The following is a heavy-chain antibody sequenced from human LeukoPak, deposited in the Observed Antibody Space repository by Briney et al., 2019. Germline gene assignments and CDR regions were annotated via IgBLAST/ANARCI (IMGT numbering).Heavy chain of an antibody. CDR1: GGSFTNYY. CDR3: ARASDEYCSSTSCDHHDAFDI. Sequence: PSETLSLTCTVSGGSFTNYYWTWIRQPPGKGLEWLGHIYYSGTTNYNPSLKSRVTISVDTSKNQFSLKLNSVTAADTAVYYCARASDEYCSSTSCDHHDAFDIWGQGTLVTVSS. V-gene: IGHV4-59*08. D-gene: IGHD2-2*01. J-gene: IGHJ3*02. CDR2: IYYSGTT.